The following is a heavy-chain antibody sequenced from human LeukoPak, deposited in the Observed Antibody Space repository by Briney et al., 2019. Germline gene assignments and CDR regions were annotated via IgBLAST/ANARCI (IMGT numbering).Heavy chain of an antibody. V-gene: IGHV4-34*01. CDR2: INHSGST. CDR3: ARGLPLRYFDWLSPAFDWFDP. D-gene: IGHD3-9*01. CDR1: GGSFSGYY. Sequence: SETLSLTCAVYGGSFSGYYWSWIRQPPGKGLEWIGEINHSGSTNYNPSLKSRVTISVDTSKNQFSLKLSSVTAADTAVYYCARGLPLRYFDWLSPAFDWFDPWGQGTLVTVSS. J-gene: IGHJ5*02.